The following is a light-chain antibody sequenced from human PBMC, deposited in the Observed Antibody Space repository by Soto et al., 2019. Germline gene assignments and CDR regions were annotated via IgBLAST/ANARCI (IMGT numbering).Light chain of an antibody. J-gene: IGKJ1*01. CDR3: QQHGSSPWT. Sequence: EIELTQSPGTLSLSPGESATLSCKASQSVSSTYLAWFQQKPGQPPTLLIYGASSRATGIPDRFSGSGSGTDLSLTISRLEPEDFAVYYCQQHGSSPWTFGQGTKVEIK. V-gene: IGKV3-20*01. CDR1: QSVSSTY. CDR2: GAS.